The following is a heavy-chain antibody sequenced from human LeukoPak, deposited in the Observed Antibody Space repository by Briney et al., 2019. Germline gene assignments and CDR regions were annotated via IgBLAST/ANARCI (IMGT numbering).Heavy chain of an antibody. Sequence: SETLSLTCAVYGGSFSGYYWSWIRQPPGKGLEWIGEINHSGSTNYNPSLKSRVTISVDTSKNQFSLKLSSVTAADTAVYYCARFPGGIAAAGRHNWFDPWGQGTLVTVSS. J-gene: IGHJ5*02. CDR3: ARFPGGIAAAGRHNWFDP. D-gene: IGHD6-13*01. V-gene: IGHV4-34*01. CDR1: GGSFSGYY. CDR2: INHSGST.